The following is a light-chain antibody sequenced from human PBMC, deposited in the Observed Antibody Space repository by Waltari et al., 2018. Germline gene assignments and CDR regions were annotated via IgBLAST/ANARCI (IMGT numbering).Light chain of an antibody. CDR1: SSNIGSHY. Sequence: SVLTQPPSASGAPGQRVTISCSGSSSNIGSHYVYWYQQLPGTAPKLLIYTDDQRAAGVPDRVSASKSGTSASLTISGLRSEDEADYYCAAWDDSPSGHVVFGGGTKLTVL. CDR2: TDD. CDR3: AAWDDSPSGHVV. V-gene: IGLV1-47*02. J-gene: IGLJ2*01.